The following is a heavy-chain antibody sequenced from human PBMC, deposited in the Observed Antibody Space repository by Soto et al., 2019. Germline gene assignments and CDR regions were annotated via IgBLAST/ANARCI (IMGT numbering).Heavy chain of an antibody. CDR2: ISGNDRTK. CDR3: ARDGRRGFDMDV. Sequence: EVQVVESGGGLVQPGGSLRLSCAASGFSNYPMNWVRQAPGKGLEWVSYISGNDRTKYYADSVKGRFTISRDKAKNSLYLQMNSLRAEDTAVYYCARDGRRGFDMDVWGQGTTVTVSS. D-gene: IGHD3-10*01. CDR1: GFSNYP. V-gene: IGHV3-48*01. J-gene: IGHJ6*02.